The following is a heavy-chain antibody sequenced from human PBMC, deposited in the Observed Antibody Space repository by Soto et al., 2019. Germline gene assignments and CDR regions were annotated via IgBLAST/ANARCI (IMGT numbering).Heavy chain of an antibody. D-gene: IGHD3-3*01. CDR2: ISGSGGST. CDR1: GFTFSSYA. V-gene: IGHV3-23*01. CDR3: AKNTVAGLEWLFGSVDY. J-gene: IGHJ4*02. Sequence: EVQLLESGGGLVQPGGSLRLSCAASGFTFSSYAMSWVRQAPGKGLEWVSAISGSGGSTYYADSVKGRFTISRDNSKNTLYLQMNSLRAEDTAVYYCAKNTVAGLEWLFGSVDYWGQGTLVTVSS.